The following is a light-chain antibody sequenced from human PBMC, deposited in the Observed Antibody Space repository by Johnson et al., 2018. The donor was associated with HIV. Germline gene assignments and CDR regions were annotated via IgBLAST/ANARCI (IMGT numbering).Light chain of an antibody. CDR1: SCDIGNNY. CDR2: DNN. J-gene: IGLJ1*01. V-gene: IGLV1-51*01. Sequence: QSVLTQPPSVSAAPGQKVTISCSGSSCDIGNNYVSWYQQFPGKAPKLLIYDNNKRPSGIPDRFSGSKSGTSATLGISGLTTGDEADYYCGTWDSRLNVYLFGTGTKVTVL. CDR3: GTWDSRLNVYL.